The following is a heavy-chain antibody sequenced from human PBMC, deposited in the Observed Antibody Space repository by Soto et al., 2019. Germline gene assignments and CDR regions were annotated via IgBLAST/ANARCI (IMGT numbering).Heavy chain of an antibody. J-gene: IGHJ6*02. Sequence: EVQLVESGGGLVQPGGSLRLSCAASGFTFSSYSMNWVRQAPGKGLEWVSYISSSSSTIYYADSVKGRFTISRDNAKNLLYLQTNSLSDEDTAVYYCARGNRRGDHYDYYGMDVWGQGTTVTVS. CDR3: ARGNRRGDHYDYYGMDV. CDR1: GFTFSSYS. D-gene: IGHD3-10*01. CDR2: ISSSSSTI. V-gene: IGHV3-48*02.